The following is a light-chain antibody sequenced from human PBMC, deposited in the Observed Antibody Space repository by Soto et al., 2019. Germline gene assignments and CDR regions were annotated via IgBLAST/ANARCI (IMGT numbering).Light chain of an antibody. Sequence: QSVLTQSPSASASLGASVKLTCTLSSGHSTYAIAWHQQQPEKGLRYLMTLNIDGSHIKGDGIPDRFSGSSSGAERYLSISSLQSEDEADYYCQTWGTGIQVFGGGTKLTVL. J-gene: IGLJ3*02. CDR1: SGHSTYA. V-gene: IGLV4-69*01. CDR3: QTWGTGIQV. CDR2: LNIDGSH.